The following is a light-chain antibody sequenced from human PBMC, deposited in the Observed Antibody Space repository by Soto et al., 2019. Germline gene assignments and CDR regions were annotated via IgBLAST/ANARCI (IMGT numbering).Light chain of an antibody. J-gene: IGKJ1*01. CDR2: DAS. CDR3: QQYNNWPWT. CDR1: QSVGSK. V-gene: IGKV3-15*01. Sequence: EIVMTQSPGTLSVSPGERVTLSCRASQSVGSKLVWYQRRPGQTPRLLIYDASTRATDMPGRFSGSGSGTEFTLTISSLQSEDFAVYYCQQYNNWPWTFGQGTKVEIK.